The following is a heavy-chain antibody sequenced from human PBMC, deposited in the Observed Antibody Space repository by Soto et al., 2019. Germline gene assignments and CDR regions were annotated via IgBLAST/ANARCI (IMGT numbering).Heavy chain of an antibody. CDR1: GGTFSSYA. CDR3: ARGLTPPMVRGVTLDY. D-gene: IGHD3-10*01. Sequence: QVQLVQSGAEVKKPGSSVKVSCKASGGTFSSYAISWVRQAPGQGLEWMGGIIPIFGTANYAQKFQGRVTITADESTSTAYMVLSSLRSEDTAVYYCARGLTPPMVRGVTLDYWGQGTLVTVSS. CDR2: IIPIFGTA. V-gene: IGHV1-69*01. J-gene: IGHJ4*02.